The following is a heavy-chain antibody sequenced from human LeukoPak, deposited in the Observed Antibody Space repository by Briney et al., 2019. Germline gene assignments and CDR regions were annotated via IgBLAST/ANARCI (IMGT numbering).Heavy chain of an antibody. V-gene: IGHV1-18*04. J-gene: IGHJ4*02. CDR1: GYTFSNYG. CDR3: ARHSGSGWQALGY. D-gene: IGHD6-19*01. CDR2: TSYNGNT. Sequence: ASVKVSCKASGYTFSNYGISWVRQAPGLRLEWIGWTSYNGNTNYAQKFQDRVTMTTDTSTTTAYMELRSLESDDTAAYYCARHSGSGWQALGYWGQGTLVTVSS.